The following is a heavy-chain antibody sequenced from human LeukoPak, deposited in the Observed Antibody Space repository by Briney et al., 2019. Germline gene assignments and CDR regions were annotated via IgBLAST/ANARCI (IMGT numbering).Heavy chain of an antibody. CDR1: GGSISSYY. J-gene: IGHJ4*02. Sequence: SETLSLTCTVYGGSISSYYWNWIRQPPGKGLEWIGYIYYSGSTNYNPSLKSRVTISVDTSKNQFSLKLSSVTAADTAVYYCAREQGYYFDYWGQGTLVTVSS. V-gene: IGHV4-59*01. CDR3: AREQGYYFDY. CDR2: IYYSGST.